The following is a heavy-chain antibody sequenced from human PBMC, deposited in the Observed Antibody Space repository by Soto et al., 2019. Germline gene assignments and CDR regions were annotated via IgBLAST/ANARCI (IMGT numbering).Heavy chain of an antibody. V-gene: IGHV4-31*03. D-gene: IGHD1-26*01. CDR3: ARDSGSYGPYFDH. J-gene: IGHJ4*02. CDR1: GGSISSGGYY. CDR2: IYYSGST. Sequence: ASETLSLTCTVSGGSISSGGYYWSWIRQHPGKGLEWIGYIYYSGSTYYNPSLKSRVTISVDTSKNQFSLKLSSVTAADTAVYYCARDSGSYGPYFDHWGQGTLVTVSS.